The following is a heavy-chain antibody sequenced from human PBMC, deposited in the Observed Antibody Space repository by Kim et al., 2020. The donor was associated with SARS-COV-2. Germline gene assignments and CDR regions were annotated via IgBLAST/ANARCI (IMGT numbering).Heavy chain of an antibody. Sequence: SVKSRITINPDTSKNHFSLQLNSVTPEDTAVYYCARDNSGTTDYYGMDVWGQGTTVTVSS. J-gene: IGHJ6*02. D-gene: IGHD1-7*01. V-gene: IGHV6-1*01. CDR3: ARDNSGTTDYYGMDV.